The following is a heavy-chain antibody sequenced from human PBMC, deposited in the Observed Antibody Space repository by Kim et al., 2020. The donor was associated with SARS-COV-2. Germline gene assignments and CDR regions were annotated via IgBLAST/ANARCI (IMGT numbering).Heavy chain of an antibody. Sequence: RSPDSVKGRVTISSDSAENTLFLQMNSLRPEDTAVYYCARAAESSGWAFDFWGQGTLVTVSS. D-gene: IGHD6-19*01. V-gene: IGHV3-74*01. J-gene: IGHJ4*02. CDR3: ARAAESSGWAFDF.